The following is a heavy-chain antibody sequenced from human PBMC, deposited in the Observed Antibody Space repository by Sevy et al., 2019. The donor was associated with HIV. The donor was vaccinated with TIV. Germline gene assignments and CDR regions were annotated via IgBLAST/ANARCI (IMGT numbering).Heavy chain of an antibody. CDR3: AKDILGVWFGELFAFDI. CDR2: ISWNSGSI. Sequence: GGSLRLSCAASGFTFDDYAMHWVRQAPGKGLEWVSGISWNSGSIGYADSVKGRFTISRDNAKNSLYLQMNSLRAEDTALYYCAKDILGVWFGELFAFDIWGQRTMVTVSS. CDR1: GFTFDDYA. J-gene: IGHJ3*02. D-gene: IGHD3-10*01. V-gene: IGHV3-9*01.